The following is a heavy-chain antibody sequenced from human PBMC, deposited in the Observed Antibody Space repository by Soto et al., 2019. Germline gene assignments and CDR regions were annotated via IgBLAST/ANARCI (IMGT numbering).Heavy chain of an antibody. J-gene: IGHJ5*02. Sequence: QVQLQESGPGLVKPSQTLSLTCTVSGGSISSGDYYWSWIRQPPGKGLEWIGYIYYSGSTYYNPSLKIRVTISVDTSKNQFSLKLSYVTAADTAVYYCARVQGAYYYGSGSGNWFDPWGQGTLVTVSS. D-gene: IGHD3-10*01. CDR1: GGSISSGDYY. V-gene: IGHV4-30-4*01. CDR2: IYYSGST. CDR3: ARVQGAYYYGSGSGNWFDP.